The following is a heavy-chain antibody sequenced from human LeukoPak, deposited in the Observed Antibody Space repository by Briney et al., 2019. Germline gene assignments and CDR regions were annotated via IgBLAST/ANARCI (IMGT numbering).Heavy chain of an antibody. CDR2: ISAYNGNT. J-gene: IGHJ6*02. Sequence: ASVKVSCKASGYTFISYGISWVRQAPGQGLEWMGWISAYNGNTNYAQKLQGRVTMTTDTSTGTAYMELRSLRSDDTAVYYCARLGGPRDYYYGMDVWGQGTTVTVSS. CDR1: GYTFISYG. V-gene: IGHV1-18*01. CDR3: ARLGGPRDYYYGMDV. D-gene: IGHD2-15*01.